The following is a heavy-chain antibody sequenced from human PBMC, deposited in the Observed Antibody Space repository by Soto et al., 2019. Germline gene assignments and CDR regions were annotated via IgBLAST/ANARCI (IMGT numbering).Heavy chain of an antibody. CDR2: IYYSGST. V-gene: IGHV4-30-4*01. Sequence: SETLSLTCTVSGSSISSGDYYWSWIRQPPGKGLEWIGYIYYSGSTYYNPSLKSRVTISVDTSKNQFSLKLSSVTAADTAVYYCASNSYGYTDNDNLGQGTLVTVSS. CDR1: GSSISSGDYY. D-gene: IGHD3-16*01. CDR3: ASNSYGYTDNDN. J-gene: IGHJ4*02.